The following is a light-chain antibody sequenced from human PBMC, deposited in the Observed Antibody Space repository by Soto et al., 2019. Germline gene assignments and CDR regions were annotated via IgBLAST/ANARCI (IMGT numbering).Light chain of an antibody. J-gene: IGLJ2*01. CDR3: CSYAGSYTLV. CDR1: ISDVGGYNY. CDR2: DVS. V-gene: IGLV2-11*01. Sequence: QSALTQPRSVSGSPGQSVTISCIGTISDVGGYNYVSWYQQHPGKAPKLMIYDVSKRPSGVPDRLSGFKSGNTASLTISGLQAEDEADYYCCSYAGSYTLVFGGGTKLTVL.